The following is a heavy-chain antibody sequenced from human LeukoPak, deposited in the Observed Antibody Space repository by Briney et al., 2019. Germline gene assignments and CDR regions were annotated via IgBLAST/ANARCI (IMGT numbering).Heavy chain of an antibody. J-gene: IGHJ4*02. D-gene: IGHD3-16*02. Sequence: PGGSLRLSCAASGLIVSSNYMSWVRQAPGKGLEWVSVIYGGGATYYADSVKGRFIISRDNSKNTLYLQMNSLRAEDTAVYYCAKERGRRRMITFGGVIDHFDYWGQGTLVTVSS. CDR1: GLIVSSNY. V-gene: IGHV3-66*01. CDR2: IYGGGAT. CDR3: AKERGRRRMITFGGVIDHFDY.